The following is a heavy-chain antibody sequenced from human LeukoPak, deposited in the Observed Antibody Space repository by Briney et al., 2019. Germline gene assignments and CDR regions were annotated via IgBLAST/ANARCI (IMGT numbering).Heavy chain of an antibody. Sequence: GEPLQISCQWSGDSFRNSWIGWVRQMTGKGPDWVGVIYPGDSETRYSPSFQGQVTISVDKSLSAAYLQWSSLKASDSAMYYCATWGRNGYFGMDVWGQGTPVIVSS. CDR1: GDSFRNSW. D-gene: IGHD1-1*01. CDR2: IYPGDSET. J-gene: IGHJ6*02. CDR3: ATWGRNGYFGMDV. V-gene: IGHV5-51*01.